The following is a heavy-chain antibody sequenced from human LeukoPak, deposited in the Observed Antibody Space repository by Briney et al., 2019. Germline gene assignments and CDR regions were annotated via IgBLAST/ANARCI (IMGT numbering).Heavy chain of an antibody. CDR1: GFTFSSYA. CDR2: ISGSGGNT. Sequence: QTGGSLRLSCAASGFTFSSYAMSWVRQAPGKGLEWVSAISGSGGNTYYADSLKGRFTISRDNSKNTLSLQMNSLRAEDTAVYYCAKVPRYCSAGSCYGGYFDHWGQGTLVTVSS. CDR3: AKVPRYCSAGSCYGGYFDH. J-gene: IGHJ4*02. D-gene: IGHD2-15*01. V-gene: IGHV3-23*01.